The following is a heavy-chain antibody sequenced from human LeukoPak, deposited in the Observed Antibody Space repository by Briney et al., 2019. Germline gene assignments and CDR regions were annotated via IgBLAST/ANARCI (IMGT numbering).Heavy chain of an antibody. J-gene: IGHJ3*02. CDR1: GFTFSNYG. CDR3: ARGLFLSGYLDAFDI. D-gene: IGHD3-22*01. CDR2: ISGSGHNT. V-gene: IGHV3-23*01. Sequence: TGGSLRLSCAASGFTFSNYGMNWVRQAPGKGLEWVSAISGSGHNTYYADSVKGRCTISRDNLKNVLYLQMNSLKVEDTALYYCARGLFLSGYLDAFDIWGQGTMVTVSS.